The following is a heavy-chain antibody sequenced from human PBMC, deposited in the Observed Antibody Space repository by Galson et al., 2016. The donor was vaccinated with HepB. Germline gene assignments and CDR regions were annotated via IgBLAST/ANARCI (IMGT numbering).Heavy chain of an antibody. D-gene: IGHD3-16*02. J-gene: IGHJ4*02. V-gene: IGHV3-30-3*01. CDR1: GFTFSSYA. CDR3: ARDDDYVWGTYRYTRTVPQYYLDC. CDR2: ISFDGSNN. Sequence: LRLSCAASGFTFSSYAMYWVRQAPGKGLEWVAVISFDGSNNFYADSVKGRFTISRDNSKNTLYLQMNSLRAEDTAVYYCARDDDYVWGTYRYTRTVPQYYLDCWGQGTLVTVSS.